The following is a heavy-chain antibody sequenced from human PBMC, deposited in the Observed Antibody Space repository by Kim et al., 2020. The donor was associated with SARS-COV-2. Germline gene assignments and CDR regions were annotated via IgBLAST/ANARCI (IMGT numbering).Heavy chain of an antibody. J-gene: IGHJ5*02. CDR2: IYYSGST. Sequence: SETLSLTCTVSGGSISSSSYYWGWIRQPPGKGLEWIGSIYYSGSTYYNPSLKSRVTISVDTSKNQFSLKLSSVTAADTAVYYCARHRFYDYDILTGYPSGGWFDPWGQGTLVTVSS. CDR1: GGSISSSSYY. V-gene: IGHV4-39*01. D-gene: IGHD3-9*01. CDR3: ARHRFYDYDILTGYPSGGWFDP.